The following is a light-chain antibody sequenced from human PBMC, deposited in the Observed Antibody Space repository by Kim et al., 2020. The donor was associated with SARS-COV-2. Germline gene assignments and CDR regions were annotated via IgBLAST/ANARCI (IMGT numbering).Light chain of an antibody. Sequence: GQSFTLSCTGSSSDVGGYNYVSWHQQHPGKAPKFMIYDVSKRPSGVSNRFSGSKSGNTASLTISGLQAEDEADYYCGSYTSSNTWVFGGGTQLTVL. J-gene: IGLJ3*02. CDR3: GSYTSSNTWV. V-gene: IGLV2-14*04. CDR2: DVS. CDR1: SSDVGGYNY.